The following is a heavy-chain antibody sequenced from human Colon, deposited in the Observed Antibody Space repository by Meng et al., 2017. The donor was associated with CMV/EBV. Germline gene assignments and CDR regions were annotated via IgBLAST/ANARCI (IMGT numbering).Heavy chain of an antibody. V-gene: IGHV3-53*01. CDR3: AKRGTVAAAGPFVY. Sequence: GESLKISCAASGFTVSSNYMSWVRQAPGKGLEWVSVIYSGGSTYYADSVKGRFTISRDNSKNTLYLQMNSLRAEDTAVYYCAKRGTVAAAGPFVYWGQGTLVTVSS. CDR2: IYSGGST. CDR1: GFTVSSNY. D-gene: IGHD6-13*01. J-gene: IGHJ4*02.